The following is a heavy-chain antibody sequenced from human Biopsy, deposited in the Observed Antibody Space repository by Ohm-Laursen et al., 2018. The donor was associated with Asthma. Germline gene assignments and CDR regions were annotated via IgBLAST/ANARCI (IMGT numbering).Heavy chain of an antibody. D-gene: IGHD6-13*01. CDR3: VRGSSSWHHGPFHYYYGLDV. V-gene: IGHV4-39*01. Sequence: SETLSLTCSLSSGSGGYMRSGNYYWGWIRRPPGKGLEWIGSIYYSGTTYYNPSLESRVTVSADTSKNQFSRKLTSVTAADTAVYYCVRGSSSWHHGPFHYYYGLDVWGQGTTATVSS. J-gene: IGHJ6*02. CDR1: SGSGGYMRSGNYY. CDR2: IYYSGTT.